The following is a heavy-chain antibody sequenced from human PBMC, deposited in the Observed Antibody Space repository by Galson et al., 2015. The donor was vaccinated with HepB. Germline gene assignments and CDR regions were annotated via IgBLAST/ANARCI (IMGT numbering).Heavy chain of an antibody. Sequence: SETLSLTCAVYGGSFSGHCWSWIRQLPGMALEWIGEINHSGSTNYNPSLKSRVTMSVDTSKNQFSLKLSSVTAADTAVYFCARATNWNSTYSYYYMDVWGKGTTVTVSS. CDR1: GGSFSGHC. V-gene: IGHV4-34*01. J-gene: IGHJ6*03. CDR3: ARATNWNSTYSYYYMDV. D-gene: IGHD1-20*01. CDR2: INHSGST.